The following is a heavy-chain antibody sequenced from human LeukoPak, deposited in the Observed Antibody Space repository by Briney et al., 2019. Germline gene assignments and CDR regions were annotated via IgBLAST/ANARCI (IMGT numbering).Heavy chain of an antibody. D-gene: IGHD3-10*01. CDR1: GGSISSSNW. Sequence: PSETLSLTCAVSGGSISSSNWWSWVRQPPGKGLEWIGENYHSGSTNYNPSLKSRVTISVDKSKNQFTLKLSSVTAADTAVYYCARELDYGSGSYYNTDYYYYGMDVWGQGTTVTVSS. CDR3: ARELDYGSGSYYNTDYYYYGMDV. V-gene: IGHV4-4*02. CDR2: NYHSGST. J-gene: IGHJ6*02.